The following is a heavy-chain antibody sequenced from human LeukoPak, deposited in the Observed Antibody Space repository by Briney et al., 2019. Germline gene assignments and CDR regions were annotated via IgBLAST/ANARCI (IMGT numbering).Heavy chain of an antibody. Sequence: PGRSLRLSCAASGFTFSSYAMHWVRQAPGKGLEWVAVISYDGSNKYYADSVKGRFTISRDNSKNTLYLQMNSLRAEDTAVYYCARERYSVPPNYYYYYMDVWGKGTTVTVSS. CDR1: GFTFSSYA. V-gene: IGHV3-30*04. D-gene: IGHD2-15*01. CDR2: ISYDGSNK. CDR3: ARERYSVPPNYYYYYMDV. J-gene: IGHJ6*03.